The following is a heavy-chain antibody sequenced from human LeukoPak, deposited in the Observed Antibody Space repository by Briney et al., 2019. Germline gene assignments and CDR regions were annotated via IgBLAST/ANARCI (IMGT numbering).Heavy chain of an antibody. Sequence: SETLSLTCAVYGGSFSGYYWSWIRQPPGKGLEWIGEINHSGSTNYNPSLKSRVTISVDTSKNQFSLKLSSVTAADTAVYYCARDYVGFGETNYFDYWGQGTLVTVSS. J-gene: IGHJ4*02. CDR3: ARDYVGFGETNYFDY. CDR2: INHSGST. V-gene: IGHV4-34*01. CDR1: GGSFSGYY. D-gene: IGHD3-10*01.